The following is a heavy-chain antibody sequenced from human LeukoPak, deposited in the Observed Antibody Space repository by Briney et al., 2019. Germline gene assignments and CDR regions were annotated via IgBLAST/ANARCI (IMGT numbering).Heavy chain of an antibody. J-gene: IGHJ5*02. CDR1: GGSISSGGYS. CDR2: IYHSGST. D-gene: IGHD2-2*01. CDR3: AREVGCSSTSCYWAWFDP. V-gene: IGHV4-30-2*01. Sequence: SQTLSLTCAVSGGSISSGGYSWSWIRQPPGKGLEWIGYIYHSGSTYYNPSLKSRVTISVDRSKNQFSLKLSSVTAADTAVYYCAREVGCSSTSCYWAWFDPWGLGTLVTVSS.